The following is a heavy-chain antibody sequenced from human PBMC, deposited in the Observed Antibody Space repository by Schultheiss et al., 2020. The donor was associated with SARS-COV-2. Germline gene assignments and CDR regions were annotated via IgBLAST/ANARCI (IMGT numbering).Heavy chain of an antibody. J-gene: IGHJ3*02. CDR1: GGSFSGYY. D-gene: IGHD6-19*01. CDR2: IYYSGST. V-gene: IGHV4-59*08. CDR3: ARHGDSSGWYGAFDI. Sequence: SQTLSLTCAVYGGSFSGYYWSWIRQPPGKGLEWIGYIYYSGSTNYNPSLKSRVTISVDTSKNQFSLKLSSVTAADTAVYYCARHGDSSGWYGAFDIWGQGTMVTVSS.